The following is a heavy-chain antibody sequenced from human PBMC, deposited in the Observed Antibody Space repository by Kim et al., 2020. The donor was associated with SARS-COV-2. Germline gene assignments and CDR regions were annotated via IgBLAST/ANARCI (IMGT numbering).Heavy chain of an antibody. J-gene: IGHJ3*02. CDR2: IYYSGST. CDR1: GGSISSGGYY. D-gene: IGHD3-16*01. Sequence: SETLSLTCTVSGGSISSGGYYWSWIRQHPGKGLEWIGYIYYSGSTYYNPSLKSRVTISVDTSKNQFSLKLSSVTAADTAVYYCARGGGSRGAFDIWGQGTMVTVSS. V-gene: IGHV4-31*03. CDR3: ARGGGSRGAFDI.